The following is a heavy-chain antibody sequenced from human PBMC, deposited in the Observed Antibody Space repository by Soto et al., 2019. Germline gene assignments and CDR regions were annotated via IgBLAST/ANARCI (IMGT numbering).Heavy chain of an antibody. CDR1: GYTLTELS. V-gene: IGHV1-24*01. Sequence: ASVKVSCKVSGYTLTELSMHWVRQAPGKGLEWMGGFDPEDGETIYAQKFQGRVTMTEDTSTDTAYMELSSLRSEDTAVYYCATAALGSSHDYYYYYYMDVWGKGTTVTVSS. CDR3: ATAALGSSHDYYYYYYMDV. D-gene: IGHD3-10*01. J-gene: IGHJ6*03. CDR2: FDPEDGET.